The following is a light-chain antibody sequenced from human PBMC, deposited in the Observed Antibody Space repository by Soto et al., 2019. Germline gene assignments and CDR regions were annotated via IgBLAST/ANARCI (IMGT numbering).Light chain of an antibody. Sequence: DIQITQSPSSLSASVGDTITITCRASQSVRSYLNWYQQKPGKAPDLLIYTTTSLQSEVPSRFSGSGSGTDFTLKISRVEAEDVGVYYCMQPLQSWTFGQGTKVDIK. V-gene: IGKV1-39*01. CDR1: QSVRSY. CDR3: MQPLQSWT. CDR2: TTT. J-gene: IGKJ1*01.